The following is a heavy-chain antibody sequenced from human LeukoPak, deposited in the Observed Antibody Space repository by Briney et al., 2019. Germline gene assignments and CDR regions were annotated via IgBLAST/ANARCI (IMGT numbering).Heavy chain of an antibody. D-gene: IGHD3-10*01. CDR1: GFTFSYFG. CDR2: IWSDGSHK. Sequence: GGSLRLSCEASGFTFSYFGMHWVRQAPGKGLEWVAVIWSDGSHKYYDDSVKGRFIVSRENSKNTLYLQLHSLRAADTSVYFCAKDANEFGDSYFDSCGQGTLVTVSS. V-gene: IGHV3-33*03. J-gene: IGHJ5*01. CDR3: AKDANEFGDSYFDS.